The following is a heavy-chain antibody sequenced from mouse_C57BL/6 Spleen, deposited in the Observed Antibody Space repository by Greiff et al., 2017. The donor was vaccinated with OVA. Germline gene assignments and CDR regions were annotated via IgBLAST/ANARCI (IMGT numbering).Heavy chain of an antibody. CDR2: ILPGSGST. CDR3: AGKGGYTWFAD. J-gene: IGHJ3*01. CDR1: GYTFTGYW. V-gene: IGHV1-9*01. Sequence: VQLQQSGAELMKPGASVKLSCKATGYTFTGYWIEWVKQRPGHGLEWIGEILPGSGSTNYNEKFKGKATFTADTSSNTAYMQLSSLTTEDAAIDDCAGKGGYTWFADWGQGTLVTVSA. D-gene: IGHD2-2*01.